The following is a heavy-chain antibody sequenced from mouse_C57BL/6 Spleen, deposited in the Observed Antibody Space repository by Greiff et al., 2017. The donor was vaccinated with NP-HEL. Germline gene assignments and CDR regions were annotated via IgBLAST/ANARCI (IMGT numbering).Heavy chain of an antibody. J-gene: IGHJ1*03. CDR2: IYPGDGDT. D-gene: IGHD1-1*01. CDR1: GYAFSSSW. V-gene: IGHV1-82*01. Sequence: VQLQQSGPELVKPGASVTISCKASGYAFSSSWMNWVKQRPGKGLEWIGRIYPGDGDTNYNGKFKGKATLTADKSSSTAYMQLSSLTSEDSAVYFCARSGVVAHWYFDVWGTGTTVTVSS. CDR3: ARSGVVAHWYFDV.